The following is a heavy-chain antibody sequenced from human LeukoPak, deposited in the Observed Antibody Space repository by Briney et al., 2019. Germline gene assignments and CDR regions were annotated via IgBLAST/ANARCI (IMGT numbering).Heavy chain of an antibody. V-gene: IGHV4-4*02. CDR1: GGSISSSNW. CDR3: ARRRFGGEFDY. D-gene: IGHD3-10*01. CDR2: INHSGST. J-gene: IGHJ4*02. Sequence: SETLSLTCAVSGGSISSSNWWSWVRQPPGKGLEWIGEINHSGSTNYNPSLKSRVTISVDTSKNQFSLKLSSVTAADTAVYYCARRRFGGEFDYWGQGTLVTVSS.